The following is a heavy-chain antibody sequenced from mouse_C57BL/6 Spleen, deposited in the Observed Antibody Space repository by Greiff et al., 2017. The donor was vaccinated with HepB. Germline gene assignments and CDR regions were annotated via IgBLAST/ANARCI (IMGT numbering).Heavy chain of an antibody. J-gene: IGHJ4*01. CDR1: GFTFSDYG. Sequence: EVQVVESGGGLVKPGGSLKLSCAASGFTFSDYGMHWVRQAPEKGLEWVAYISSGSSTIYYADTVKGRFTISRDNAKNTLFLQMTSLRSEDTAMYYCARPGPYYAMDYWGQGTSVTVSS. CDR2: ISSGSSTI. V-gene: IGHV5-17*01. CDR3: ARPGPYYAMDY. D-gene: IGHD4-1*01.